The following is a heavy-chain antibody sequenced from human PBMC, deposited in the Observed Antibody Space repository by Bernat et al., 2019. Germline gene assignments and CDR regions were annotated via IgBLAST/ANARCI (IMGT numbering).Heavy chain of an antibody. CDR1: GFTFSNAW. D-gene: IGHD4-23*01. Sequence: EVQLVESGGGLVKPGGSLRLSCAASGFTFSNAWMNWVRQAPGKGLQWVGRIKSKTDGGTTDSAAPVKGRFTISKDDSRSTLYLQMNSLKAEDTAVYYCTTDKGNYGGKSAVVDNHDAFDIWGQGTIVTVSS. V-gene: IGHV3-15*07. CDR3: TTDKGNYGGKSAVVDNHDAFDI. CDR2: IKSKTDGGTT. J-gene: IGHJ3*02.